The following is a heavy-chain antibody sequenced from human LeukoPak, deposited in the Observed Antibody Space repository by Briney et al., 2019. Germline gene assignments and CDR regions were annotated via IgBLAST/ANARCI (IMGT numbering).Heavy chain of an antibody. V-gene: IGHV3-30-3*01. CDR3: ARGPATDVVTAMDY. CDR2: ISSDGTNK. J-gene: IGHJ4*02. CDR1: GFTFRSYA. D-gene: IGHD2-21*02. Sequence: GRSLRLSCVASGFTFRSYAMHWVRQAPGKGLEWVIAISSDGTNKYYADSVKGRFTVSRDNSKNTLYLQMNSLGAEDTATYYCARGPATDVVTAMDYWGQGTLVTVSS.